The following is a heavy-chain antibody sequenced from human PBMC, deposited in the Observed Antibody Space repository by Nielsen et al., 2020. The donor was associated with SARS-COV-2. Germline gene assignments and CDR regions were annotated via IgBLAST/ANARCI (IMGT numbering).Heavy chain of an antibody. CDR2: IIPIFGAA. D-gene: IGHD6-19*01. CDR3: ARGEGWLAPDAFDI. V-gene: IGHV1-69*13. CDR1: GGTFSSYA. J-gene: IGHJ3*02. Sequence: SVKVSCKASGGTFSSYAISWVRQAPGQGLEWMGGIIPIFGAANYAQKFQGRVTITADESTSTAYMELSSLRSEDTAVYYCARGEGWLAPDAFDIWGQGTMVTVSS.